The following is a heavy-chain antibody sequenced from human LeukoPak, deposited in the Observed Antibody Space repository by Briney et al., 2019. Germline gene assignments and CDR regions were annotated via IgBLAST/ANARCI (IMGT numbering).Heavy chain of an antibody. CDR2: IHYTGST. CDR3: ARVLGERYCST. J-gene: IGHJ5*02. Sequence: SETLSLTCTVSGGSISSYYWSWIRQPPGKGPEWIGYIHYTGSTNYNPSLKSRVTISVDTSKNQFSLKLSSVTAEDTAVYYCARVLGERYCSTWGQGTLVTVSS. V-gene: IGHV4-59*01. CDR1: GGSISSYY. D-gene: IGHD2-15*01.